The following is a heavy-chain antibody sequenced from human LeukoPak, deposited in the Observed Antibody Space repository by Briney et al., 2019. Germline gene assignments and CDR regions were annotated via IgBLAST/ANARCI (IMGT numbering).Heavy chain of an antibody. J-gene: IGHJ4*02. CDR2: IYHSGST. CDR1: GYSISSGYY. CDR3: ASRIQLWQ. V-gene: IGHV4-38-2*02. Sequence: SEPLSLTCTVSGYSISSGYYWGWIRQPPGKGLEWIGSIYHSGSTYYNPSLKSRVTISVDTSKNQFSLKLSSVTAADTAVYYCASRIQLWQWGQGTLVTVSS. D-gene: IGHD5-18*01.